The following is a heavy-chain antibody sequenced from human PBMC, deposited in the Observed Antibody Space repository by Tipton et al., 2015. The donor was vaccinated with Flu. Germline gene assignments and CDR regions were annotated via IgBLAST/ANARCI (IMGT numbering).Heavy chain of an antibody. Sequence: GLVKPSETLSLICAVSGYSISSGYYWGWIRQPPGKGLEWIGSIYHTGSTYYNPSLKSRAAISVDTSNNQFSLRLTSVTAADTAIYYCARLSFYDVDLKNFYFEDWGQGTLVTVSS. J-gene: IGHJ4*02. CDR3: ARLSFYDVDLKNFYFED. V-gene: IGHV4-38-2*01. CDR2: IYHTGST. CDR1: GYSISSGYY. D-gene: IGHD3-10*02.